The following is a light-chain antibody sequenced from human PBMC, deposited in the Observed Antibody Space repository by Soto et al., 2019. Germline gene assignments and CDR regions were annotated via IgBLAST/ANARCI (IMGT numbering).Light chain of an antibody. CDR1: QSFRGL. V-gene: IGKV3-11*01. Sequence: VLTQSPVTLSLSPGERATLSCRASQSFRGLLAWYQQKPGQAPRLLIYDAYNRATGIPPRFSGSGSGTDFTLTISSLEPEDSAVYYCQQRHMWPITFGQGTRLEMK. CDR2: DAY. J-gene: IGKJ5*01. CDR3: QQRHMWPIT.